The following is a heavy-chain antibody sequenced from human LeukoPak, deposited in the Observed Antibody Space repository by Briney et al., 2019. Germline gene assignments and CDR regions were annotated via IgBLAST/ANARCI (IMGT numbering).Heavy chain of an antibody. V-gene: IGHV5-51*01. CDR3: ARGAPFDF. CDR1: GYIFTNYW. CDR2: IFPGDSDT. Sequence: GESLKISCKGSGYIFTNYWIGWVRQMPGKGLGWMGIIFPGDSDTRYSPSFQGQVTISADKSISTAYLQWSSLKASDTALYYCARGAPFDFWGQGTLVTVSS. J-gene: IGHJ4*02.